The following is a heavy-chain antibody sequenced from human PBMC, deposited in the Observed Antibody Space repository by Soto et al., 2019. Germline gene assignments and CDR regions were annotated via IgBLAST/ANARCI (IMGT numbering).Heavy chain of an antibody. CDR3: ARFLSDGYSDY. V-gene: IGHV4-59*01. Sequence: SSETLSLTCTVSGGSISSYYWSWIRQPPGKGLEWIGYIYYSGSTNYNPSLKSRVTISVDTSKNQFSLKLSSVTAADTAVYYCARFLSDGYSDYWGQGTLVTVSS. CDR2: IYYSGST. J-gene: IGHJ4*02. D-gene: IGHD4-17*01. CDR1: GGSISSYY.